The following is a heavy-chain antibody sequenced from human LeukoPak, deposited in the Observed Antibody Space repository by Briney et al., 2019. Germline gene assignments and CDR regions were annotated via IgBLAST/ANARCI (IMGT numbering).Heavy chain of an antibody. J-gene: IGHJ4*02. Sequence: GGSLRLSCAASGFTFSSGWMHGVRQAPGTGLVWVSRITDDATTTYADSVRGRFTISRDNAKNILYLQMNSLRAEDTAVYYCVRDRVGPDYWGQGTLVTVSS. V-gene: IGHV3-74*03. D-gene: IGHD1-26*01. CDR2: ITDDATT. CDR1: GFTFSSGW. CDR3: VRDRVGPDY.